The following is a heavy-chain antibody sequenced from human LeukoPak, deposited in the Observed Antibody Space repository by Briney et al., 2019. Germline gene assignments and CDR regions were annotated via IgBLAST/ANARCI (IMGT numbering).Heavy chain of an antibody. J-gene: IGHJ4*02. Sequence: GGSLRLSCAASGFTFSTYSMNWVPQAPGKGLEWVSSISSSSSYIYYADSVKGRFTISRDNAKNSLYLQMNSLRAEDTAVYYCAREVYSSSWSYYFDYWGQGTLVTVSS. CDR3: AREVYSSSWSYYFDY. V-gene: IGHV3-21*01. D-gene: IGHD6-13*01. CDR1: GFTFSTYS. CDR2: ISSSSSYI.